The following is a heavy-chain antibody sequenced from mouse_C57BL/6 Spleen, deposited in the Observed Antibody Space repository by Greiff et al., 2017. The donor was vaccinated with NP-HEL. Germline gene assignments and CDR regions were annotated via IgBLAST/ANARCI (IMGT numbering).Heavy chain of an antibody. J-gene: IGHJ4*01. CDR2: INPSTGGT. CDR3: ARSGYPYAMDY. D-gene: IGHD3-2*02. Sequence: VQLKESGPELVKPGASVKISCKASGYSFTGYYMNWVKQSPEKSLEWIGEINPSTGGTTYNQKFKAKATLTVDKSSSTAYLQLKSLTSEDSAVYYCARSGYPYAMDYWGQGTSVTVSS. CDR1: GYSFTGYY. V-gene: IGHV1-42*01.